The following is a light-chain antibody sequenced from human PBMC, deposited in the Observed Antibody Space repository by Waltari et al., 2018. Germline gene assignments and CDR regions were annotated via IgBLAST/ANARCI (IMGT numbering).Light chain of an antibody. CDR3: QNYGSDPVYT. CDR2: AAS. J-gene: IGKJ2*01. CDR1: QAIGDS. Sequence: DIQLTQSPSSLSASLGDRVTISCRASQAIGDSLVWYQQRPGEVPGLLIFAASTFQSGVSSRFSGSGSGTDFTLTISSLQSEDVGTYFCQNYGSDPVYTFGQGTRL. V-gene: IGKV1-27*01.